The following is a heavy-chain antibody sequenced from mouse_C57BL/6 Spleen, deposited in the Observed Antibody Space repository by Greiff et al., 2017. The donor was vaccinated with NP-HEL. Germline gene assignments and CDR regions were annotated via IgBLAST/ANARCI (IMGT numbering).Heavy chain of an antibody. CDR1: GFNIKDYY. V-gene: IGHV14-1*01. CDR2: IDPEDGDT. Sequence: EVKLMESGAELVRPGASVKLSCTASGFNIKDYYMHWVKQRPEQGLEWIGRIDPEDGDTEYAPKFQGKATMTADPSSNTAYLQLSSLTSEDTAVYYCTRGIYYYGSSYIDYWGQGTTLTVSS. CDR3: TRGIYYYGSSYIDY. D-gene: IGHD1-1*01. J-gene: IGHJ2*01.